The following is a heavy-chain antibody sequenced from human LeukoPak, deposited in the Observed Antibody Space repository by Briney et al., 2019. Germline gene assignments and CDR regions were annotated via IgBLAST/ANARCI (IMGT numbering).Heavy chain of an antibody. J-gene: IGHJ6*02. CDR2: IYSGGSS. Sequence: GGSLRLSCAASGFTVSNNYMSWVRQAPGKGLEWVSVIYSGGSSYYADSVKGRFAISKDNSKNTVYLQMNSLRVEDTAVYYCARDSPIYGMDVWGQGTTVTVSS. CDR3: ARDSPIYGMDV. CDR1: GFTVSNNY. D-gene: IGHD2-2*02. V-gene: IGHV3-66*01.